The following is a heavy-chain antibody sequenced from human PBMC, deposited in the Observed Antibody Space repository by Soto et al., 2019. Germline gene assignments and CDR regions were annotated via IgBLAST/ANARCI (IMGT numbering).Heavy chain of an antibody. J-gene: IGHJ4*02. Sequence: QVLLQESGPRLVKPSGTLSLTCAVSGGSISSDNWWSWVRQPPGKGLEWFGEIYHSGSTNYNSSLKGRVTISVDKTKNQFSLKLSSVTAADTAVYYCASRIAARPYWGQGTLVTVSS. D-gene: IGHD6-6*01. V-gene: IGHV4-4*02. CDR2: IYHSGST. CDR3: ASRIAARPY. CDR1: GGSISSDNW.